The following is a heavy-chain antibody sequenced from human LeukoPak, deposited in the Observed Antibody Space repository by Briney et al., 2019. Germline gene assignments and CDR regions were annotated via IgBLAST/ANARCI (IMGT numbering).Heavy chain of an antibody. CDR3: SKKSSGLYPFDY. V-gene: IGHV3-23*01. D-gene: IGHD3-16*02. J-gene: IGHJ4*02. CDR1: GFTFSSSP. Sequence: PGGSPRLSCAASGFTFSSSPMSWVRQAPGKGLEWVSGITSSGGDTAYADSVKGRFTISRDNSKNIVYLQMNSLRVDDTAVYYCSKKSSGLYPFDYWGLGTLVTVSS. CDR2: ITSSGGDT.